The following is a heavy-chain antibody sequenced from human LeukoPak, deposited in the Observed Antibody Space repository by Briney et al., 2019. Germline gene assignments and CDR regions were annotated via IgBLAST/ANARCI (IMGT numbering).Heavy chain of an antibody. J-gene: IGHJ4*02. CDR2: IYHSGST. V-gene: IGHV4-38-2*01. CDR1: GYSISSGYY. Sequence: PETLSLTCAVSGYSISSGYYWGWIRQPPGKGLEWIGSIYHSGSTYYNPSLKSRVTISVDTSKNQFSLKLSSVTAADTAVYYCASLKRGYQPPAGFDYWGQGTLVTVSS. CDR3: ASLKRGYQPPAGFDY. D-gene: IGHD2-2*01.